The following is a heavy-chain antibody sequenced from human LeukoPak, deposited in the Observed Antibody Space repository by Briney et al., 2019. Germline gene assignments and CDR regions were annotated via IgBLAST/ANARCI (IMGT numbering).Heavy chain of an antibody. D-gene: IGHD2-2*01. CDR2: IIPIFGTA. Sequence: ASVKVSCKASGGTFSSYAISWVRQAPGQGLEWMGGIIPIFGTANYAQKFQGRVTITADESTSTAYMELSSLRSEDTAVYYCAGEPYCSSTSCYGFNWFDPWGQGTLVTVSS. CDR3: AGEPYCSSTSCYGFNWFDP. CDR1: GGTFSSYA. V-gene: IGHV1-69*01. J-gene: IGHJ5*02.